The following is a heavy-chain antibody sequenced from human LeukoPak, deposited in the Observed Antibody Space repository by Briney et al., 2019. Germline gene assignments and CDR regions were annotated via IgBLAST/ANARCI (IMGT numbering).Heavy chain of an antibody. J-gene: IGHJ4*02. CDR1: GGSISSGDYH. V-gene: IGHV4-30-4*08. Sequence: ESSETLSLTCTVSGGSISSGDYHWSWIRQPPGKGLEWIGYIYYSGSTYYNPSLKSRVTIPVDTSKNQFSLKLSSVTAADTAVYYCASLDSSGYYFLDYWGQGTLVTVSS. CDR3: ASLDSSGYYFLDY. D-gene: IGHD3-22*01. CDR2: IYYSGST.